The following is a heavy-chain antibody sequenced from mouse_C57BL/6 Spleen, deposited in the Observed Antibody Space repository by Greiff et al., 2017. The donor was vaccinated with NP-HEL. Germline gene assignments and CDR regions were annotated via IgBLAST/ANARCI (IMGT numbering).Heavy chain of an antibody. D-gene: IGHD1-1*01. V-gene: IGHV1-7*01. CDR1: GYTFTSYW. J-gene: IGHJ1*03. CDR3: ANSFITTVVAHWYCDV. Sequence: VQLQQSGAELAKPGASVKLSCKASGYTFTSYWMHWVKQRPGQGLEWIGYINPSSGYTKYNQKFKDKATLTADKSSSTAYMQLSSLTYEDSAVYYCANSFITTVVAHWYCDVWGTGTTVTVSS. CDR2: INPSSGYT.